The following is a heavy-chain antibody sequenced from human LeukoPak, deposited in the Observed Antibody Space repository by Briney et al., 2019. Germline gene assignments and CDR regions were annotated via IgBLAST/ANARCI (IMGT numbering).Heavy chain of an antibody. CDR3: AAGAARPAYFDY. CDR1: GGSISGYY. CDR2: IHYSGRT. J-gene: IGHJ4*02. D-gene: IGHD6-6*01. Sequence: SETLSLTCTVSGGSISGYYWNWIRQPPGKGLEWIGYIHYSGRTNYNPSLGSRVTMSVDTSKNQFSLNLSSVTTADTAVYYCAAGAARPAYFDYWGQGTLVTVSS. V-gene: IGHV4-59*01.